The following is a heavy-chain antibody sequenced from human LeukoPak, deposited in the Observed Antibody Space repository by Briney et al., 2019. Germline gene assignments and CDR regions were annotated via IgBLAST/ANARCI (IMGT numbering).Heavy chain of an antibody. CDR2: ISGSGAGT. D-gene: IGHD2-2*01. V-gene: IGHV3-23*01. Sequence: GGSLRLSCAASGFTFSSYGMSWVRQAPGKGLEWVSAISGSGAGTYYADSVKGRFTISRDKSKNTLFLQMHSLTADDTAVYYCAKHEAMPAWGQGTLVTVST. CDR3: AKHEAMPA. CDR1: GFTFSSYG. J-gene: IGHJ4*02.